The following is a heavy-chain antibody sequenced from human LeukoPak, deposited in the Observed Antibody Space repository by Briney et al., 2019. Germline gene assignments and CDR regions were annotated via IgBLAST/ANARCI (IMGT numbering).Heavy chain of an antibody. D-gene: IGHD2-8*01. Sequence: HPGGSLRLSCVASGFTFTNYGMMWVRHAPGKGMVWVSYINSDGRSTTYADSVKGRFTISRDNAKNTLYLQMSSLRAEDTAMYYCARNSNGMSNWGQGTLVIVSS. CDR1: GFTFTNYG. V-gene: IGHV3-74*01. CDR3: ARNSNGMSN. J-gene: IGHJ4*02. CDR2: INSDGRST.